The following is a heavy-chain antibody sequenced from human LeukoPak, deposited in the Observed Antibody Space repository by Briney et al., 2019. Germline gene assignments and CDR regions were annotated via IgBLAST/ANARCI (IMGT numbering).Heavy chain of an antibody. CDR3: ARGSLGGVIVYFDY. J-gene: IGHJ4*02. V-gene: IGHV4-39*01. Sequence: PSETLSLTGTVSGGSISSSSYYWGWIRQPPGKGLEWIGSIYYSGSTYYNPSLKSRVTISVDTSKNQFSLKLSSVTAADTAVYYCARGSLGGVIVYFDYWGQGTLVTVSS. CDR1: GGSISSSSYY. CDR2: IYYSGST. D-gene: IGHD3-16*02.